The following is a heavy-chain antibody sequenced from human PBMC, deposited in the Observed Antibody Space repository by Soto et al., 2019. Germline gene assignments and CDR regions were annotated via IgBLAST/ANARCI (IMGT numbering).Heavy chain of an antibody. Sequence: ASVKVSCKASGYTFTSYGISWVRQAPGQGLEWMGWISAYNGNTNYAQKLQGRVTMTTDTSTSTAYMELRSLRSDDTAVYYCARWSDPPRRFGELIWFDPWGQGTLVTVSS. CDR3: ARWSDPPRRFGELIWFDP. D-gene: IGHD3-10*01. V-gene: IGHV1-18*01. J-gene: IGHJ5*02. CDR2: ISAYNGNT. CDR1: GYTFTSYG.